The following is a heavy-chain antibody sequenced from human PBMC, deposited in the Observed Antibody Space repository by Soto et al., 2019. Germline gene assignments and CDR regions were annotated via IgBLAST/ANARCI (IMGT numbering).Heavy chain of an antibody. D-gene: IGHD6-6*01. CDR1: GDSVSSNSAA. CDR3: ARFKEEYSSSEGGYYYYGMDV. CDR2: TYYRSKWYN. Sequence: SQTLSLTCAISGDSVSSNSAAWTWIRQSPSRGLEWLGRTYYRSKWYNDYAVSVKSRITINPDTSKNQFSLQLNSVTPEDTAVYYCARFKEEYSSSEGGYYYYGMDVWGQGTTVTVSS. J-gene: IGHJ6*02. V-gene: IGHV6-1*01.